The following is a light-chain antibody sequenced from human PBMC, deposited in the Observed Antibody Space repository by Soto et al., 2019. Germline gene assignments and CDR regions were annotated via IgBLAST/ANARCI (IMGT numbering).Light chain of an antibody. J-gene: IGKJ4*01. Sequence: DIVMTPSPDSLAVSLGERATINCKSSQSVLYSSNNKNYLAWYQQKPGQPPKLLIYWASTRESGVPDRFSGSGSGTDFTLTISSLQAEDVAVFYCQQYYNSPRTFGGGTKVEIK. V-gene: IGKV4-1*01. CDR3: QQYYNSPRT. CDR1: QSVLYSSNNKNY. CDR2: WAS.